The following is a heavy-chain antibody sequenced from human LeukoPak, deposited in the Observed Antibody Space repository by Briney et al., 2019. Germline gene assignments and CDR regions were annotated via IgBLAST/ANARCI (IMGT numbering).Heavy chain of an antibody. D-gene: IGHD3-22*01. Sequence: GGSLRLSCAASGFTFSSYGMNWVRQAPGKGLEWVSYISSSGSTIYYADSVKGRFTISRDNAKNSLYLQMNSLRAEDTAVYYCARDSVYYDSSGYYPSTFDYWGQGTLVTVSS. CDR3: ARDSVYYDSSGYYPSTFDY. V-gene: IGHV3-48*03. CDR2: ISSSGSTI. CDR1: GFTFSSYG. J-gene: IGHJ4*02.